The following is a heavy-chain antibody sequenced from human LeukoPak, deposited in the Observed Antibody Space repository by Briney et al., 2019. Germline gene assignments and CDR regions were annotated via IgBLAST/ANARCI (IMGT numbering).Heavy chain of an antibody. CDR2: IYYSGST. CDR3: ARHPYYYGSGSYLGAFDI. CDR1: GVSISSSSYY. J-gene: IGHJ3*02. Sequence: PSETLSLTCTVSGVSISSSSYYWGWIRQPPGKGLEGMGGIYYSGSTYYNPSLKSRVTISVDTSKNQFSLKLSSVPAADTAAYYCARHPYYYGSGSYLGAFDIWGQGTMVTVSS. D-gene: IGHD3-10*01. V-gene: IGHV4-39*01.